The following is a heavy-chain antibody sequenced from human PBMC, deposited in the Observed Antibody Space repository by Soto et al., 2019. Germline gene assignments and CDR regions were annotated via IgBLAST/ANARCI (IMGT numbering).Heavy chain of an antibody. Sequence: GGSLRRSCAASGLTFSSYAMSWVRQAPGKGLEWVSAISGSGGSTYYADSVKGRFTISRDNSKNTLYLQMNSLRAEDTAVYYCAKDRGDYYDSSGSLDYFDYWGQGTLVTVSS. CDR1: GLTFSSYA. V-gene: IGHV3-23*01. CDR3: AKDRGDYYDSSGSLDYFDY. D-gene: IGHD3-22*01. CDR2: ISGSGGST. J-gene: IGHJ4*02.